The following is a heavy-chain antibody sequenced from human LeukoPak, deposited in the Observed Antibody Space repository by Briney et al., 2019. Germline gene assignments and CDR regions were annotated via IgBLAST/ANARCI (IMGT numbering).Heavy chain of an antibody. CDR1: GDSVSNGNYY. CDR2: IYYTGKT. Sequence: SETLSLTCTVSGDSVSNGNYYWSWLRQPPGKALEWIGYIYYTGKTYYNPSLEGRVTILVDTSRNHFSVKLSSVTAADTAVYYCARSADNWKPFDYWGQGTLVTVSS. CDR3: ARSADNWKPFDY. J-gene: IGHJ4*02. D-gene: IGHD1-20*01. V-gene: IGHV4-61*03.